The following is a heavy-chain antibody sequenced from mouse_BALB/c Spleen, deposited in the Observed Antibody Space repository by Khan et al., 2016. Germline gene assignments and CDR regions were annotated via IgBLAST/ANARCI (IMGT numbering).Heavy chain of an antibody. CDR1: GYTFTNYG. Sequence: QIQLVQSGPELKKPGETVKISCKASGYTFTNYGMNWVKQAPGKGLKWMGWINTYTGEPTYADDFKGRFTFSLETSASTAYLQINNLKNEDMATYFCARGYYASRVYCDNWGQGTTLTVSS. J-gene: IGHJ2*01. D-gene: IGHD1-1*01. V-gene: IGHV9-1*02. CDR3: ARGYYASRVYCDN. CDR2: INTYTGEP.